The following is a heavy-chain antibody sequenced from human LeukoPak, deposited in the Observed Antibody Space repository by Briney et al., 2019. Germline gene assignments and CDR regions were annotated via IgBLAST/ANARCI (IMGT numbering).Heavy chain of an antibody. J-gene: IGHJ6*02. CDR2: IKQGGSEK. CDR3: ARDLGSGMDV. D-gene: IGHD2-15*01. CDR1: GFTFSYYW. Sequence: GGSLRLSCAASGFTFSYYWMSWVRQAPGKGLEWVANIKQGGSEKYSVDSVKGRFTISRDNAKNSVYLQMNSLRVEDTAVYYCARDLGSGMDVWGQGTTVIVSS. V-gene: IGHV3-7*01.